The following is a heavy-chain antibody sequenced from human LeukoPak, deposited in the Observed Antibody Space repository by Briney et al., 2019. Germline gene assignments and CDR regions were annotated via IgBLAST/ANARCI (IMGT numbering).Heavy chain of an antibody. D-gene: IGHD3-10*01. V-gene: IGHV3-30*18. CDR1: GFIFSSYA. J-gene: IGHJ5*02. CDR2: ISYDGSNK. CDR3: AKQPYQYVSGSPSWLDP. Sequence: PGRSLRLSCAASGFIFSSYAMYWVRQAPGKGLEWVAVISYDGSNKYYGDSVKGRFTISRDNSKSTLYLQTNTLRVEDAAVYFCAKQPYQYVSGSPSWLDPWGQGTLVTVSS.